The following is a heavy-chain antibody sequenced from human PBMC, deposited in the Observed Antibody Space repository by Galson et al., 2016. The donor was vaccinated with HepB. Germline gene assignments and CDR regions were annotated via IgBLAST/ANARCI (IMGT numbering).Heavy chain of an antibody. D-gene: IGHD3-10*01. CDR3: VRDRGAQRRYNLFDS. CDR1: GYIFTTYG. V-gene: IGHV1-2*02. J-gene: IGHJ5*01. CDR2: LNPQTRAT. Sequence: SCKASGYIFTTYGINWVRQAPGQGLEWMGWLNPQTRATNIAQKFQDRVTMTGDTSIYTAYLDMTSLRHDDSAVYFCVRDRGAQRRYNLFDSWGQGTLVTVSS.